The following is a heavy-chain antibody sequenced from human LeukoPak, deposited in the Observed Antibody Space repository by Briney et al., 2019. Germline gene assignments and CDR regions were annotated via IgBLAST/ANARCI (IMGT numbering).Heavy chain of an antibody. CDR1: GGTFSSYA. V-gene: IGHV1-69*13. CDR2: IIPIFGTA. D-gene: IGHD3-9*01. J-gene: IGHJ4*02. CDR3: ASLYYDILTGHQRNDY. Sequence: SVKVSCKASGGTFSSYAISWVRQAPGQGLEWMGGIIPIFGTANYAQKFQGRVTITADESTSTAYMELSSLRSEDTAVYYYASLYYDILTGHQRNDYWGQGTLATVSS.